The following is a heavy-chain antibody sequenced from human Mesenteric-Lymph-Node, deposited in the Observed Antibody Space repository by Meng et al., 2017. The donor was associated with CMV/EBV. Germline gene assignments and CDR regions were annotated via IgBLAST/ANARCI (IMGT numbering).Heavy chain of an antibody. CDR3: AISSSRKVTTTHYYYYGMDV. J-gene: IGHJ6*02. D-gene: IGHD4-17*01. V-gene: IGHV1-2*02. Sequence: ASVKVSCKASGYTFTSYAMNWVRQAPGQGLEWMGWINPNSGDTNFAQKFQGSVSMTRDTSISTAYMELSSLRSDDTAVYYCAISSSRKVTTTHYYYYGMDVWGQGTTVTVSS. CDR2: INPNSGDT. CDR1: GYTFTSYA.